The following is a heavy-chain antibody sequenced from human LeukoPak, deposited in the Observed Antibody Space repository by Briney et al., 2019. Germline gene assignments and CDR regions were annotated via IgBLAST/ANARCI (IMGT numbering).Heavy chain of an antibody. V-gene: IGHV4-59*01. CDR1: GGSISSYY. CDR3: ARRARYCSSTSCYLQGFDP. D-gene: IGHD2-2*01. Sequence: SETLSLTCTVSGGSISSYYWSWIRQPAGKGLEWIGYIYYSGSTNYNPSLKSRVTISVDTSKNQFSLKLSSVTAADTAVYYCARRARYCSSTSCYLQGFDPWGQGTLVTVSS. J-gene: IGHJ5*02. CDR2: IYYSGST.